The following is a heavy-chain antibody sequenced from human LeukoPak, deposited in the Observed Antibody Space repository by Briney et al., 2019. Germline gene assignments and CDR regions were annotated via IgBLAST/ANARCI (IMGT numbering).Heavy chain of an antibody. CDR1: GFTFSSYS. J-gene: IGHJ2*01. CDR2: ISSSSSYI. CDR3: ARDYGGNWYFDL. D-gene: IGHD4-23*01. Sequence: GGSPRLSCAASGFTFSSYSMNWLRQAPGKGLEWVSSISSSSSYIYYADSVKGRFTISIDNAKNSLYLQMNSLRAEDTAVYYCARDYGGNWYFDLWGRGTLVTVSS. V-gene: IGHV3-21*01.